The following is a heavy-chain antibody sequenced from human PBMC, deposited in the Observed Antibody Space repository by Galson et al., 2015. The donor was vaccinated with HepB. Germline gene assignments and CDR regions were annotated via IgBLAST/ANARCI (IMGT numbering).Heavy chain of an antibody. V-gene: IGHV3-49*03. J-gene: IGHJ4*02. Sequence: SLRLSCAASGFNFEDYGMNWIRQAPGKGLEWVGFIRSNSYSGTTEYAASVKDRFTISRDDSKSIAYLQMNSLRTDDIAVYYCTRDHCSEGNCFFDYWGQGTLVTVSS. CDR1: GFNFEDYG. CDR2: IRSNSYSGTT. D-gene: IGHD2-15*01. CDR3: TRDHCSEGNCFFDY.